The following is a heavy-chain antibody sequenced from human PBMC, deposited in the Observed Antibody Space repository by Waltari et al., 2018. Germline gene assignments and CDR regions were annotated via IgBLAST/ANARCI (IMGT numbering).Heavy chain of an antibody. D-gene: IGHD2-15*01. CDR1: GYTITGYY. CDR3: ASPVAEYCSGGSCYLADY. J-gene: IGHJ4*02. V-gene: IGHV1-2*06. Sequence: QVQLVQSGAEVKKPGASVKVSCKASGYTITGYYMHWVRQAPGQGLEWMGRINPNSGGTNYAQKFQGRVTMTRDTSISTAYMELSRLRSDDTAVYYCASPVAEYCSGGSCYLADYWGQGTLVTVSS. CDR2: INPNSGGT.